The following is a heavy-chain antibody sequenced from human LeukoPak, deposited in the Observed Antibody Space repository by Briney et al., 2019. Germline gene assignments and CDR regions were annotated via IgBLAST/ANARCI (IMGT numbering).Heavy chain of an antibody. CDR1: GFTFSRYD. CDR2: IGTAGDT. D-gene: IGHD4-17*01. V-gene: IGHV3-13*01. CDR3: ARDQGDYGDYFDY. Sequence: PGGSLRLSCAASGFTFSRYDMHWVRQATGKGLEWVSGIGTAGDTYYAGSVKGRFTISRENAKNTLYLQMNSLRAEDTAVYYCARDQGDYGDYFDYWGQGTLVTVSS. J-gene: IGHJ4*02.